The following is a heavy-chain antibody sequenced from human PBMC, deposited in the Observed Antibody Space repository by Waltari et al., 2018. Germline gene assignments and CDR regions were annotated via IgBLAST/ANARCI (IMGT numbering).Heavy chain of an antibody. V-gene: IGHV4-61*08. CDR2: IYYSGST. CDR3: ARGGRGYMDV. Sequence: ESGPALVKPTQTLTLTCTFSGFSLSTSGMCVSWIRQPPGKGLEWIGYIYYSGSTNYNPSLKSRVTISVDTSKNQFSLKLSSVTAADTAVYYCARGGRGYMDVWGKGTTVTVSS. D-gene: IGHD2-15*01. J-gene: IGHJ6*03. CDR1: GFSLSTSGMC.